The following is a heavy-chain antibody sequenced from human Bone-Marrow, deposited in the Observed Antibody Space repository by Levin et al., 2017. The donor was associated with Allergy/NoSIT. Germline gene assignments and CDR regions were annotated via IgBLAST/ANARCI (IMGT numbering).Heavy chain of an antibody. Sequence: GGSLRLSCTASGFTFGDYAMSWVRQAPGKGLEWVGFIRSKAYGGTTEYAASVKGRFTISRDDSKSIAYLQMNSLKTEDTAVYYCTSQLGYCTGGVCSNWFDPWGQGTLVTVSS. J-gene: IGHJ5*02. CDR2: IRSKAYGGTT. CDR3: TSQLGYCTGGVCSNWFDP. V-gene: IGHV3-49*04. D-gene: IGHD2-8*02. CDR1: GFTFGDYA.